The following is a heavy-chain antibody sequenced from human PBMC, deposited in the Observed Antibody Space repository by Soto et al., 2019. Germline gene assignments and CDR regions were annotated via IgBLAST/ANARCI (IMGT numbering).Heavy chain of an antibody. D-gene: IGHD4-17*01. CDR2: FGTAGDT. CDR1: GFIFSSYD. Sequence: GGSLRLSCAASGFIFSSYDMHWVRQVTGKGLEWLSGFGTAGDTYYSDSVKGRFTISRENGKNSLFLQMNSLRAGDTAVYYCARGNTVITGSWFFDLWGRGTLVTVSS. V-gene: IGHV3-13*01. J-gene: IGHJ2*01. CDR3: ARGNTVITGSWFFDL.